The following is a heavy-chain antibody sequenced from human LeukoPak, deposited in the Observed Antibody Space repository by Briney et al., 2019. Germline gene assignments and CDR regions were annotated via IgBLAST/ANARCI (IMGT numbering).Heavy chain of an antibody. J-gene: IGHJ4*02. D-gene: IGHD3-16*02. CDR3: ASFTSIMITFGGVIVKDY. V-gene: IGHV3-23*01. Sequence: GGTLRLSCAASGFIFSNYGMNWVRQAPGKGLEWVSGISPRGDITYYADSVKGRFTISRDNAKNSLYLQMNSLRAEDTAVYYCASFTSIMITFGGVIVKDYWGQGTLVTVSS. CDR1: GFIFSNYG. CDR2: ISPRGDIT.